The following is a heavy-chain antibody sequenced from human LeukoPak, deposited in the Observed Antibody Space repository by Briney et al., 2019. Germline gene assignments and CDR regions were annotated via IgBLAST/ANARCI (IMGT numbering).Heavy chain of an antibody. CDR2: IYSGGST. CDR1: GFTVSSNY. CDR3: ASNTDSGGTERQGDY. V-gene: IGHV3-53*01. Sequence: PGGSLRLSCAASGFTVSSNYMSWVRQAPGKGPEWVSVIYSGGSTYYADSVKGRFTISRDNSKNTLYLQMNSLRAEDTAVYYCASNTDSGGTERQGDYWGQGTLVTVSS. D-gene: IGHD2-15*01. J-gene: IGHJ4*02.